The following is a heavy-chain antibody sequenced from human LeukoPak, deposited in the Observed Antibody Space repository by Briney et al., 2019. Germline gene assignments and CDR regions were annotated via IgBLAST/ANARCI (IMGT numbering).Heavy chain of an antibody. V-gene: IGHV4-34*01. CDR3: ARVRYSHNWFDP. J-gene: IGHJ5*01. D-gene: IGHD3-10*01. Sequence: SETLSLTCTVSGGSISSYYWSWIRQPAGKGLEWIGEINHSGSTNYNPSLKSRVTISVNTSKNQFSLKLSSVTAADTAVYYCARVRYSHNWFDPWGQGTTVTVSS. CDR2: INHSGST. CDR1: GGSISSYY.